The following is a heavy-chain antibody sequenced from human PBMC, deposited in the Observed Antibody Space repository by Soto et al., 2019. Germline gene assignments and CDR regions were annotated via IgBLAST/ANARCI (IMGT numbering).Heavy chain of an antibody. CDR2: LTPSGGET. CDR1: GFTFSTYA. V-gene: IGHV3-23*01. Sequence: EAQLLESGGGLVQPGGSLRLSCVASGFTFSTYAMSWVRQAPGKGLEWVSALTPSGGETYYADSVKGRFTISRDNSMNALYLQMNSLRIEDTAVYYCAKDRSTFAVVVAATLYYYYGMDVWGQGTTVTVSS. D-gene: IGHD2-15*01. CDR3: AKDRSTFAVVVAATLYYYYGMDV. J-gene: IGHJ6*02.